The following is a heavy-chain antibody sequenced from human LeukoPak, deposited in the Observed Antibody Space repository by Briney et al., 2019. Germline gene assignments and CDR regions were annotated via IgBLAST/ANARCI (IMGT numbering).Heavy chain of an antibody. CDR3: ARAGVRFLEWLTTFDY. J-gene: IGHJ4*02. Sequence: GASVKVSCKASGYTFTSYAMHWVRQAPGQRLEWMGWINAGNGNTKYSQKFQGRVTITRDTSASTAYMELSSLRSEDTAVYYCARAGVRFLEWLTTFDYWGQGTLVTVSS. V-gene: IGHV1-3*01. CDR1: GYTFTSYA. D-gene: IGHD3-3*01. CDR2: INAGNGNT.